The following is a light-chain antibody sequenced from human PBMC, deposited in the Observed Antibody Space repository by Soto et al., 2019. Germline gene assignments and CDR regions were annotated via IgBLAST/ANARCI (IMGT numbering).Light chain of an antibody. J-gene: IGLJ2*01. CDR2: VNSDGSH. V-gene: IGLV4-69*01. CDR3: QTWDTNIVV. CDR1: SGHNIYA. Sequence: QSVLAQSPSASASLRASVKLTCTVTSGHNIYAIAWHQQQPERGPRYLMKVNSDGSHRKGDGIPHRFSGSSSGAERYLTLSDLQCEDECDYYCQTWDTNIVVFGGGTTLTVL.